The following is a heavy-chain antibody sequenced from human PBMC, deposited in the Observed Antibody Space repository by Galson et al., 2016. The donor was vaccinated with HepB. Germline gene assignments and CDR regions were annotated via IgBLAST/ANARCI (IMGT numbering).Heavy chain of an antibody. D-gene: IGHD5-12*01. CDR3: ARASGGGYDWDYYYGMDV. CDR2: ISSGSTYI. V-gene: IGHV3-21*01. Sequence: SLRLSCAASGFTFGSYAMHWVRQAPGKGLEWVSLISSGSTYIYYADSVRGRFTISRDNAGNSLYLQMNTLRADDTAVYYCARASGGGYDWDYYYGMDVWGKGPTVTVSS. CDR1: GFTFGSYA. J-gene: IGHJ6*04.